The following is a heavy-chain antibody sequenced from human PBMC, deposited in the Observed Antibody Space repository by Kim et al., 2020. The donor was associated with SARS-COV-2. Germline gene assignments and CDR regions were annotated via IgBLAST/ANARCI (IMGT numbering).Heavy chain of an antibody. J-gene: IGHJ5*02. Sequence: ASVKVSCKASGYTFTSYAMHWVRQAPGQRLEWMGWINAGNGNTKYSQKFQGRVTITRDTSASTAYMELSSLRSEDTAVYYCARVLPHYCSSTSCDNWFDPWGQGTLVTVSS. CDR1: GYTFTSYA. CDR3: ARVLPHYCSSTSCDNWFDP. V-gene: IGHV1-3*01. CDR2: INAGNGNT. D-gene: IGHD2-2*01.